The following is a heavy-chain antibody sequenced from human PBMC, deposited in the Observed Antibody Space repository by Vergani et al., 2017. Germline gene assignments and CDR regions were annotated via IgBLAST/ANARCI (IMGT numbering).Heavy chain of an antibody. CDR3: ARDLEGGGGVVPRLRGLDY. J-gene: IGHJ4*02. V-gene: IGHV3-11*06. CDR1: GFTFSDYY. Sequence: QVQLVESGGGLVKPGGSLRLSCAASGFTFSDYYMSWIRQAPGKGLEWVSYISSSSSYTNYADSVKGRFTISRDNAKNSLYLQMNSLRAEDTAVYYCARDLEGGGGVVPRLRGLDYWGQGTLVTVSS. CDR2: ISSSSSYT. D-gene: IGHD2-21*01.